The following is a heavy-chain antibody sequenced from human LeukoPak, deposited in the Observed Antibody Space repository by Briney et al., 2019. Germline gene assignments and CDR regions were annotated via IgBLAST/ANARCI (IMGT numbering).Heavy chain of an antibody. CDR3: ATGEQLVPDY. CDR2: IKSKTDGGTT. V-gene: IGHV3-15*01. J-gene: IGHJ4*02. Sequence: GGSLRFSCAASGFTFSSAWMTWVRQAPGKGLEWVGRIKSKTDGGTTDYAAPVRGRFTISRDDSKTTVYLQMNSLRSEDAAVYYCATGEQLVPDYWGQGTLVTVSS. D-gene: IGHD6-6*01. CDR1: GFTFSSAW.